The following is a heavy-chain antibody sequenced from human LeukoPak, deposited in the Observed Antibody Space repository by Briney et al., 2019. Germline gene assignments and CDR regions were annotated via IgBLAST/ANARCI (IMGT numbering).Heavy chain of an antibody. CDR1: GGTFSSYA. CDR2: IIPILGIA. D-gene: IGHD7-27*01. Sequence: SVKVSCKASGGTFSSYAISWVRQAPGQGLEWMGRIIPILGIANYAQKFQGRVTITADKSTSTAYMELSSLRSEDRAVYYCARSLGVLDYWGQGTLVTVSS. J-gene: IGHJ4*02. CDR3: ARSLGVLDY. V-gene: IGHV1-69*04.